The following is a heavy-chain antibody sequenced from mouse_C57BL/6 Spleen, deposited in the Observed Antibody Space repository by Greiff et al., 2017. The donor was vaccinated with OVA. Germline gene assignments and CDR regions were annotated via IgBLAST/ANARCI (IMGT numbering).Heavy chain of an antibody. D-gene: IGHD3-3*01. CDR2: IHPNSGST. CDR3: ARSDIYYYAMDY. CDR1: GYTFTSYW. J-gene: IGHJ4*01. Sequence: VQLQQPGAELVKPGASVKLSCKASGYTFTSYWMHWVKQRPGQGLEWIGMIHPNSGSTNYNEKFKSKATLTVDKSSSTAYMQLSSLTSEDSAVYYCARSDIYYYAMDYWGQGTSVTVSS. V-gene: IGHV1-64*01.